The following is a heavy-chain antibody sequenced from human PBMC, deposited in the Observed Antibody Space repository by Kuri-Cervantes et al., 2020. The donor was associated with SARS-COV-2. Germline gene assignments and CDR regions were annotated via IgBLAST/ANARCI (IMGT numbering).Heavy chain of an antibody. CDR1: GGSISGDTYY. D-gene: IGHD3-22*01. CDR2: IYSSGNT. CDR3: ARGRGYHDSSGYYFDF. Sequence: SETLSLTCTVSGGSISGDTYYWSWVRQPAGKGLEWIGRIYSSGNTNYNPSLKSRVTISEDTSKNQFSLKLTSVTAADTAVYFCARGRGYHDSSGYYFDFWGQGTLVTVSS. V-gene: IGHV4-61*02. J-gene: IGHJ4*02.